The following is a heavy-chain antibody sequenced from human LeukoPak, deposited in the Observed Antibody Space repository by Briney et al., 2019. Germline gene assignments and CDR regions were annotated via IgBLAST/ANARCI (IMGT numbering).Heavy chain of an antibody. V-gene: IGHV3-30*02. CDR2: IRYDGSNK. CDR3: ANNPMVYAMVDVYYFDY. CDR1: GFTFSSYG. J-gene: IGHJ4*02. D-gene: IGHD2-8*01. Sequence: GGSLRLSCAASGFTFSSYGMHWVRQAPGKGLEWVAFIRYDGSNKYYADSVKGRFTISRDNSKNTLYLQMNSLRAEDTAVYYCANNPMVYAMVDVYYFDYWGQGTLVTVSS.